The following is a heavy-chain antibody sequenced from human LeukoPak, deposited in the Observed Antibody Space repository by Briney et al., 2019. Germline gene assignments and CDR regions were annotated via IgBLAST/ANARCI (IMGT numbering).Heavy chain of an antibody. CDR1: GFTFSSYA. V-gene: IGHV3-30*04. J-gene: IGHJ4*02. Sequence: PGGSLRLSCAASGFTFSSYAMHWVRQAPGKGLEWVAVISYDGSNKYYADSVKGRFTISRDNSKNTLYLQMNSLRAEDTAVYYCARESTVILYYFDYWGQGTLVTASS. D-gene: IGHD2-15*01. CDR2: ISYDGSNK. CDR3: ARESTVILYYFDY.